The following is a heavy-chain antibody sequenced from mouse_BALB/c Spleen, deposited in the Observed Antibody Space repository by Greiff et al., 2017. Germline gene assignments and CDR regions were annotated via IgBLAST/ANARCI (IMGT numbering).Heavy chain of an antibody. CDR2: ISYSGST. CDR3: ARWGDGYYVGYYAMDY. V-gene: IGHV3-2*02. D-gene: IGHD2-3*01. Sequence: EVKLMESGPGLVKPSQSLSLTCTVTGYSITSDYAWNWIRQFPGNKLEWMGYISYSGSTSYNPSLKSRISITRDTSKNQFFLQLNSVTTEDTATYYCARWGDGYYVGYYAMDYWGQGTSVTVSS. CDR1: GYSITSDYA. J-gene: IGHJ4*01.